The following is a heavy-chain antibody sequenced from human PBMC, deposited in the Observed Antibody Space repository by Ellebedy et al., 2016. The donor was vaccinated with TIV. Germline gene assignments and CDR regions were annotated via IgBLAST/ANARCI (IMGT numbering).Heavy chain of an antibody. D-gene: IGHD7-27*01. CDR3: ARLNSGGFNP. Sequence: MPSETLSLTCAVYGGSFSGYYWSWIRQPPGKTLEWIGHIYYRGGTTYNTSLKSRVTVSVDPSRSQFSQKLSSVTAADTAIYYCARLNSGGFNPWGQGSLVTVSS. V-gene: IGHV4-59*08. J-gene: IGHJ5*02. CDR1: GGSFSGYY. CDR2: IYYRGGT.